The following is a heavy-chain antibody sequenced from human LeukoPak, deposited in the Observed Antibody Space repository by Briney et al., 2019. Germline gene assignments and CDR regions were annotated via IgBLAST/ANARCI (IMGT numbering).Heavy chain of an antibody. J-gene: IGHJ6*03. CDR2: IYHSGST. CDR1: GYSISSGYY. Sequence: PSETLSLTCTVSGYSISSGYYWGWIRPPPGKGLEWIGSIYHSGSTYYNPSLKSRVTISVDTSKNQFSLKLSSVTAAHTAVYYCARVTAPPRFLEWLDPYYYYYYMDVWGKGTTVTVSS. D-gene: IGHD3-3*01. V-gene: IGHV4-38-2*02. CDR3: ARVTAPPRFLEWLDPYYYYYYMDV.